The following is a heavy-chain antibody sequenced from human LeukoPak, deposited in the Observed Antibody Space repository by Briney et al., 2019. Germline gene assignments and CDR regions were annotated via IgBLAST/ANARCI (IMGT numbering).Heavy chain of an antibody. CDR2: ISGSGDST. CDR3: AKQAGEGYDILTGYYPNYTYDY. CDR1: GFTFSSYG. D-gene: IGHD3-9*01. V-gene: IGHV3-23*01. J-gene: IGHJ4*02. Sequence: GGSLRLSCAASGFTFSSYGMSWVRQAPGKGREWVSAISGSGDSTYYADCVKRRLTISRDNSKNPLYLQMNSLRAEDTAVYYCAKQAGEGYDILTGYYPNYTYDYWGQGTLVTVSS.